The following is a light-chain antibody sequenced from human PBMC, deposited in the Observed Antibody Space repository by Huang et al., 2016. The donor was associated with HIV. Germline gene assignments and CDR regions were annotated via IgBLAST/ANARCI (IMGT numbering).Light chain of an antibody. J-gene: IGKJ2*01. Sequence: DIQMTQSPSSLSASVGDRVTITCQASQDISKYLNWYQQKPGKAPNLLIYDASNLNAGVPSRFSGSGSGTVFTFTISSLQPEDTATYFCQHYDNIPYNFGQGTNIEIK. CDR1: QDISKY. V-gene: IGKV1-33*01. CDR3: QHYDNIPYN. CDR2: DAS.